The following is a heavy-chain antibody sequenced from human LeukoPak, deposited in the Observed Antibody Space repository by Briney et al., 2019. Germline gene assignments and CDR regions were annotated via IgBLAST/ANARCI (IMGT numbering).Heavy chain of an antibody. V-gene: IGHV4-39*01. D-gene: IGHD5-18*01. CDR1: GGSISSSSYY. J-gene: IGHJ6*03. CDR3: ARLSGLPETRYYYYYYMDV. CDR2: IYYSGST. Sequence: PSETLSLTCAVPGGSISSSSYYWGWIRQPPGKGLEWIGSIYYSGSTYYNPSLKSRVTISVDTSKNQFSLKLSSVTAADTAVYYCARLSGLPETRYYYYYYMDVWGKGTTVTVSS.